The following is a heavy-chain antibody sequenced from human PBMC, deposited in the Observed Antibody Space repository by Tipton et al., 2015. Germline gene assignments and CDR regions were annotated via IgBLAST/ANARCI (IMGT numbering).Heavy chain of an antibody. CDR2: VYSSGST. D-gene: IGHD2-8*01. CDR1: GGSFSNQY. Sequence: TLSLTCTVSGGSFSNQYWSWIRQSPGKGLEWIGYVYSSGSTNYNPSLKSRVAIFLDTSKKEISLTMTSVTAADTAVYSCARGPATNYGVFDSWGLGTLVTVSS. V-gene: IGHV4-59*11. J-gene: IGHJ4*02. CDR3: ARGPATNYGVFDS.